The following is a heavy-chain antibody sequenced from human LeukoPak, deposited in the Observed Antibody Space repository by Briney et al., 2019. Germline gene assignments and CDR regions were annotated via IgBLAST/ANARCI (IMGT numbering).Heavy chain of an antibody. D-gene: IGHD1-1*01. J-gene: IGHJ4*02. V-gene: IGHV3-15*01. Sequence: GGSLRLSCAASGFTFSTAWMGWVRQAPGKGLEWVGRIKSKIDGGTADYPAPVKGRFTISRDDSKNTLYLQMNSLKSEDTAVYYCARDFRDLALTPPTDHLPDYWGQGTLVTVSS. CDR1: GFTFSTAW. CDR3: ARDFRDLALTPPTDHLPDY. CDR2: IKSKIDGGTA.